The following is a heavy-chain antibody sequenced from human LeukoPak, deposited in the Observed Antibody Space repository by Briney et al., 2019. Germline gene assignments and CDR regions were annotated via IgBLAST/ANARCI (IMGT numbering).Heavy chain of an antibody. CDR1: GYSLTELS. CDR2: FDPEDGET. J-gene: IGHJ3*02. CDR3: ARTAQFGVVEDAFDI. D-gene: IGHD3-3*01. V-gene: IGHV1-24*01. Sequence: PGASVKVSCKVSGYSLTELSMHWVRQAPGKGLEWMGGFDPEDGETIYAQKFQGRVTMTEDTSTDTAYMEMSSLRSDDTAVYYCARTAQFGVVEDAFDIWGQGTMVTVSS.